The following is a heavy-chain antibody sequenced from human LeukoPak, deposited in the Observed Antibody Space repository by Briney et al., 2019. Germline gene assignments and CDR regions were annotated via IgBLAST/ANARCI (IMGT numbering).Heavy chain of an antibody. CDR2: ISPSNEKT. J-gene: IGHJ4*02. CDR3: ARGRKISALDS. CDR1: GDTFTSYG. V-gene: IGHV1-18*01. Sequence: GASVRVSCESSGDTFTSYGIGWVRQAPGQGLEWLGWISPSNEKTNYAHNVQGRVTLTTDRSTNTVYMDLRSLTADDTAVYYCARGRKISALDSLGLGTLVTVSS. D-gene: IGHD3-3*02.